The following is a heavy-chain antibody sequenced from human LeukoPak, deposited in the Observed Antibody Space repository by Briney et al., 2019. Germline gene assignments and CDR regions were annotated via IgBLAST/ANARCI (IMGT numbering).Heavy chain of an antibody. CDR3: ARETSQKGAHYMDV. V-gene: IGHV4-59*01. CDR2: IYYSGST. D-gene: IGHD3-16*01. J-gene: IGHJ6*03. Sequence: SETLSLTCTVSGGSISSCYWSWIRQPPGKGLEWIGYIYYSGSTNYKPSLKSRVTISVETSKNQFSLKLRSVTAADTAVYYCARETSQKGAHYMDVWGKGTTVTISS. CDR1: GGSISSCY.